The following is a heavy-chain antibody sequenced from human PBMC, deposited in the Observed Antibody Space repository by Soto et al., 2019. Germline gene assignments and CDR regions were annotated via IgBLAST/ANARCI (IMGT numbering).Heavy chain of an antibody. Sequence: QVQLVQSGAEVKKPGSSVKVSCKASGGTFSSYASSWVRQAPGQGVEWMGGIIPIFGTANYAQKFQDRVTITADESTSTAYMELSSVRSEDTAVDYCARVSGTVTTPFDYWGKGTLVTVSS. D-gene: IGHD4-17*01. V-gene: IGHV1-69*12. CDR1: GGTFSSYA. CDR3: ARVSGTVTTPFDY. J-gene: IGHJ4*02. CDR2: IIPIFGTA.